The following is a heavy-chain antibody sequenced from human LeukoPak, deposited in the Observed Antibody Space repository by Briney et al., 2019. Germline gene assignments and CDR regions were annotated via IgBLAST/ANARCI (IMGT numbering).Heavy chain of an antibody. Sequence: PPGGSLRLSCAASGFTFSSYGMHWVRQAPGKGLEWVAVISYDGSNKYYADSVKGRFTISRDNSKNTLYLQMNSLRAEDTAVYYCAKDYSYTRWGQGTLVTVSS. J-gene: IGHJ4*02. CDR1: GFTFSSYG. CDR3: AKDYSYTR. V-gene: IGHV3-30*18. D-gene: IGHD5-18*01. CDR2: ISYDGSNK.